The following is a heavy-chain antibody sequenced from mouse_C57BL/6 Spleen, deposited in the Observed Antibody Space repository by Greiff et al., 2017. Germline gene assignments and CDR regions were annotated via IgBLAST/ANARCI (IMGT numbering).Heavy chain of an antibody. J-gene: IGHJ2*01. CDR1: GFTFSSYA. CDR2: ISDGGSYT. V-gene: IGHV5-4*03. Sequence: VMLVASGGGLVKPGGSLKLSCAASGFTFSSYALSWVRQTPEKRLEWVATISDGGSYTYYPDNVKGRFTISRDNAKNNLYLQMSHLKSEDTAMYYCARRGGYFDYWGQGTTLTVSS. CDR3: ARRGGYFDY.